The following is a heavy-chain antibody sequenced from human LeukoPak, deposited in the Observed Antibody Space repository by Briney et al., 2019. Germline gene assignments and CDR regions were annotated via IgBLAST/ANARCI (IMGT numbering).Heavy chain of an antibody. CDR3: GSIFEH. CDR2: ISNEGSDT. Sequence: PGGSLRLSCAASGISLSNYWMHWVRHAPGKGLAWVSRISNEGSDTSYADSVKGRFTISRDDAKNTVFLQMNSLRAEDTAIYYCGSIFEHWGQGALVTVSS. V-gene: IGHV3-74*01. J-gene: IGHJ4*02. CDR1: GISLSNYW.